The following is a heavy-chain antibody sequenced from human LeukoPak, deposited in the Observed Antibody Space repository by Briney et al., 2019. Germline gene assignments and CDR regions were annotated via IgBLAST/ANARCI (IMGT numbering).Heavy chain of an antibody. Sequence: PSETLSLTCTVSGGSISSGGYYWSWIRQHPGKGLEWIGYIYYSGSTYYNPSLKSRVTISVDTSKNQFSLKLSSVTAADTAVYYCARDRSTVTTDNWYFDLWGRGTLVTVSS. CDR2: IYYSGST. J-gene: IGHJ2*01. V-gene: IGHV4-31*03. CDR1: GGSISSGGYY. D-gene: IGHD4-17*01. CDR3: ARDRSTVTTDNWYFDL.